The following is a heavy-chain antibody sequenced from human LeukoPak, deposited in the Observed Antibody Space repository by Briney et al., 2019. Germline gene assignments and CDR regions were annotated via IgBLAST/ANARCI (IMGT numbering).Heavy chain of an antibody. J-gene: IGHJ6*03. CDR3: ARLVRRGYYMDV. Sequence: SETLSLTCTVSGGSISSYYWSWIRQPPGKGLEGIGYIYYSGSTNYNPSLKSRVTISVDTSKNQFALKLSSVTAADTAVYYCARLVRRGYYMDVWGKGTTVTVSS. CDR1: GGSISSYY. CDR2: IYYSGST. D-gene: IGHD1-14*01. V-gene: IGHV4-59*08.